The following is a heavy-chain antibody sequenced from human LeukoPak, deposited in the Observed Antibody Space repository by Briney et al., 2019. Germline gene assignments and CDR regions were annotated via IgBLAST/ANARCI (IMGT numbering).Heavy chain of an antibody. J-gene: IGHJ4*02. CDR3: ARGDTMVRGRTDY. CDR1: GGTFISYA. D-gene: IGHD3-10*01. Sequence: GASVKVSCKASGGTFISYAISWVRQAPGQGVEWMGGIIPIFGIANYAQKFQGRVTITADKSTSTAYMELSSLRSEDTAVYYCARGDTMVRGRTDYWGQGTLVTVSS. V-gene: IGHV1-69*10. CDR2: IIPIFGIA.